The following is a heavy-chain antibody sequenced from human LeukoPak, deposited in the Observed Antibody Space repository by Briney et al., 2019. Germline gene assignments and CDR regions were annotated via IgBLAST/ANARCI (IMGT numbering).Heavy chain of an antibody. V-gene: IGHV3-23*01. J-gene: IGHJ4*02. CDR1: GFTFSSYA. Sequence: GGSLRLSCAASGFTFSSYAMSWVRQAPGKGLEWVSAISGSGGSTYYADSVKGRFTISRDNSKNTLYLQMNSLRAEDTAVYYCAKVVVELYYYGSGSSPGPNYFDYWGQGTLVTVSS. CDR2: ISGSGGST. D-gene: IGHD3-10*01. CDR3: AKVVVELYYYGSGSSPGPNYFDY.